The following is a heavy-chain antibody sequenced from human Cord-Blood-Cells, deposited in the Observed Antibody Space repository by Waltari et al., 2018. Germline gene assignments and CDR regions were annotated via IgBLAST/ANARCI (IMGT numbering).Heavy chain of an antibody. Sequence: EVQLLEAGGGLVQPGGSLRLTCADSGFTVSSYAMSWVRQAPGEGREWVSAISGSGVSTDCADAVKGRLTISRENAKNTLYLQMNSLRAEDTAVYYCAKSGPTGETFSSYYYYMDVWGKGTTVTVSS. CDR1: GFTVSSYA. CDR3: AKSGPTGETFSSYYYYMDV. J-gene: IGHJ6*03. V-gene: IGHV3-23*01. CDR2: ISGSGVST. D-gene: IGHD3-16*01.